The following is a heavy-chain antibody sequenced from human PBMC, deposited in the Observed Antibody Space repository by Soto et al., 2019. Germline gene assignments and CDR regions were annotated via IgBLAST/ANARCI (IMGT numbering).Heavy chain of an antibody. Sequence: LVKVSCKASGYTFTGYYMHWVRQAPGQGLEWMGWINPNSGGTNYAQKFQGWVTMTRDTSISTAYMELSRLRSDDTAVYYCARGGSAVANDAFDIWGQGTMVTVSS. CDR3: ARGGSAVANDAFDI. CDR1: GYTFTGYY. V-gene: IGHV1-2*04. J-gene: IGHJ3*02. CDR2: INPNSGGT. D-gene: IGHD6-19*01.